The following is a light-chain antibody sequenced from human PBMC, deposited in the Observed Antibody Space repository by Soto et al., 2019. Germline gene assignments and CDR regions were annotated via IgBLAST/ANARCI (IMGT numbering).Light chain of an antibody. CDR1: SSDVGGYNY. Sequence: QSVLTQPASVSGSPGQSITISCTGTSSDVGGYNYVSWYQQHPGKAPKLMIYEVSNRPSGVSNRFSGSKSGNTASLAITGLQAEDEADYYCQSYDNSLSGYVFGTGTKVTVL. J-gene: IGLJ1*01. CDR2: EVS. V-gene: IGLV2-14*01. CDR3: QSYDNSLSGYV.